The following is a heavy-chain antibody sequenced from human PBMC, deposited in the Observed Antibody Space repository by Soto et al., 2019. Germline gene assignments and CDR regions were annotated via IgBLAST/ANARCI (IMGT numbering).Heavy chain of an antibody. J-gene: IGHJ6*02. D-gene: IGHD3-10*01. Sequence: QVQLVESGGGVVQPGRSLRLSCAASGFTFSSYGMHWVRQAPGKGLEWVAVIWYDGSNKYYADSVKGRFTISRDNSKNTLYLQMNSLRAEDTAVYYCARDLPCYGSGSYGMDVWGQGTTVTVSS. CDR2: IWYDGSNK. CDR1: GFTFSSYG. V-gene: IGHV3-33*01. CDR3: ARDLPCYGSGSYGMDV.